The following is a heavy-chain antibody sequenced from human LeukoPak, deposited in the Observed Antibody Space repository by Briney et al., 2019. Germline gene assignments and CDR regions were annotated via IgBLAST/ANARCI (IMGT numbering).Heavy chain of an antibody. D-gene: IGHD6-19*01. CDR2: ISACNGNT. Sequence: GASVKVSCKASGYTFTSYGISWVRQAPGQGLEWMGWISACNGNTNYAQKLQGRVTMTTDTSTSTVYMELSSLRSEDTAVYYCAKSVYTIIAVTEGATNWFDPWGEGTLVTVSS. CDR1: GYTFTSYG. CDR3: AKSVYTIIAVTEGATNWFDP. V-gene: IGHV1-18*01. J-gene: IGHJ5*02.